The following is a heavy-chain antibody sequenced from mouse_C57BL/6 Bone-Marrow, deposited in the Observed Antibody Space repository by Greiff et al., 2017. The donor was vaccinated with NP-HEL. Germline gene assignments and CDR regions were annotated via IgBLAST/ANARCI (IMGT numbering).Heavy chain of an antibody. J-gene: IGHJ1*03. V-gene: IGHV1-39*01. CDR3: ARIYYGSSTYWYCDV. CDR1: GYSFTDYN. CDR2: INPSYGTT. D-gene: IGHD1-1*01. Sequence: VHVKQSGPELVKPGASVKISCKASGYSFTDYNMNWVKQSTGQSLEWIGVINPSYGTTSYNQKFKGKATLTVDKSSSTAYMQLNSLTSEDSAVYYCARIYYGSSTYWYCDVWGTGTTVTVSA.